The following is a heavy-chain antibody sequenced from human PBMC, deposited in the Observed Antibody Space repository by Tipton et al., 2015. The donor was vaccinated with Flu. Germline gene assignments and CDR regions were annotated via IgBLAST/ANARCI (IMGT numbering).Heavy chain of an antibody. V-gene: IGHV3-23*01. CDR2: ISPTGDGT. CDR3: LKGGWGNVFHL. Sequence: SLRLSCAASGFTFSSYAMSWVRQAPGKGLEWVSGISPTGDGTYYADSVKGRFTISRDNSKNTLYLQMDSLKAEDTAVYYCLKGGWGNVFHLWGRGPLVTVSS. D-gene: IGHD7-27*01. CDR1: GFTFSSYA. J-gene: IGHJ2*01.